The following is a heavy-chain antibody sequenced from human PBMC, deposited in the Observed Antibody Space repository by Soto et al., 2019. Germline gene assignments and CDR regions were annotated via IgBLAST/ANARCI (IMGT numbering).Heavy chain of an antibody. J-gene: IGHJ4*02. V-gene: IGHV4-31*03. Sequence: TLSLTCNVSGGAISDGGDYWSWIRQHPGKGLEWIGYIYYTGNTHYNPSLESRVTISVDTYKNQFSLKVRSVTAADTAVYYCARDNTYGFDYWGQGTLVTVSS. CDR1: GGAISDGGDY. CDR2: IYYTGNT. CDR3: ARDNTYGFDY. D-gene: IGHD5-18*01.